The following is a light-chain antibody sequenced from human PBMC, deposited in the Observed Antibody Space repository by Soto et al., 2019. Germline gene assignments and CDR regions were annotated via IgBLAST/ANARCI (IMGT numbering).Light chain of an antibody. Sequence: QSALTQPASVSGSPGQSITMSCTGTSSDVGDRNYVSWYQQHPGKAPKLIIYEVNNRPSGVSNRFSGSKSGNTASLTISGLQAEDEADYYCSSFTTMGTWVFGGGTKLTVL. CDR2: EVN. J-gene: IGLJ3*02. V-gene: IGLV2-14*01. CDR3: SSFTTMGTWV. CDR1: SSDVGDRNY.